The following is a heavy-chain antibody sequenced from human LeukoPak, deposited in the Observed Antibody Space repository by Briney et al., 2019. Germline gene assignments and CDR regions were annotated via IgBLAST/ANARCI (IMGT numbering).Heavy chain of an antibody. V-gene: IGHV4-59*12. CDR1: GGSISSYY. CDR3: AKSNGYGLIDI. CDR2: IYYSGST. J-gene: IGHJ3*02. Sequence: PSETLSLTCTVSGGSISSYYWSWIRQAPGKGLEWIGYIYYSGSTNYNPSLKSRVTMSVDMSRNQFSLKLNSVTAADTAVYYCAKSNGYGLIDIWGQGTMVTVSS. D-gene: IGHD3-10*01.